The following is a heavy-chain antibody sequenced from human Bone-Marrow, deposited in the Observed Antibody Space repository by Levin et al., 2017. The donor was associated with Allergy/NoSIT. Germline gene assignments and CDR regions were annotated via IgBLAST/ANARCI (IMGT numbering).Heavy chain of an antibody. J-gene: IGHJ6*02. V-gene: IGHV3-23*01. D-gene: IGHD5-18*01. CDR2: VSGSDDST. CDR3: AKGNSDPWTQVWSPDYRAHYALDV. Sequence: AGGSLRLSCEVSGFTFSNYGMSWVRQAPGKGLEWVSSVSGSDDSTNYADSVRGRFTISRDNSKNTLSLEMNSLRVEDTAIYYCAKGNSDPWTQVWSPDYRAHYALDVWGQGASVTVS. CDR1: GFTFSNYG.